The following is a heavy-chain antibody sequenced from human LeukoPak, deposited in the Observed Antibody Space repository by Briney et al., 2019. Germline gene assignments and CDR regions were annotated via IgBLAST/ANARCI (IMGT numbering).Heavy chain of an antibody. CDR1: GYTFTSYY. V-gene: IGHV1-46*01. CDR3: ARDARNCGGDCYPFHYYYYYYMDV. D-gene: IGHD2-21*02. CDR2: INPSGGST. J-gene: IGHJ6*03. Sequence: ASVKVSCKASGYTFTSYYMHWVRQAPGQGLEWMGIINPSGGSTSYAQKFQGRVTMTRDTSTSTVYMELSSLRSEDTAVYYCARDARNCGGDCYPFHYYYYYYMDVWGKGTTVTISS.